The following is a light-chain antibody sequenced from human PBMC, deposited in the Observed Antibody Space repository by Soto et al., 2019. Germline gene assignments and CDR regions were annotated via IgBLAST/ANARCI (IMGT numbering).Light chain of an antibody. J-gene: IGKJ5*01. Sequence: EIVLTQSPGTLSLSPGERATLSCRASQSVSSRYLTWYQQKPGQAPRLLIYGASSMATGIPDRFSGSGSGTDFTLTITRLEPEDFAVYSCQQYGGSPPITFVQGTRLEIK. CDR2: GAS. CDR3: QQYGGSPPIT. V-gene: IGKV3-20*01. CDR1: QSVSSRY.